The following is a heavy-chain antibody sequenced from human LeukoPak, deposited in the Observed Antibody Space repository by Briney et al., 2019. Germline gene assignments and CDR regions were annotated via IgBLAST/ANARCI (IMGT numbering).Heavy chain of an antibody. J-gene: IGHJ3*02. CDR2: ISSSGSTI. V-gene: IGHV3-48*03. CDR1: GFTFSSYE. CDR3: ARGVYYDILTGYSDGAFDI. Sequence: PGGSLRLSCAASGFTFSSYEMNWVRQAPGKGLEWVSYISSSGSTIYYADSVKGRFTISRDNAKNSLYLQMNSLRAEDTAVYYCARGVYYDILTGYSDGAFDIWDQGTMVTVSS. D-gene: IGHD3-9*01.